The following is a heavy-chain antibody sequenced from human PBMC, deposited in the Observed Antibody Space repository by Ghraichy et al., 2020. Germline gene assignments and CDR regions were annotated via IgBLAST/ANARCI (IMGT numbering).Heavy chain of an antibody. Sequence: SETLSLTCAVYGGSFSGYYWSWIRQPPGKGLEWIGEINHSRSTNYNPSLKSRVTISVDTSKNQFSLKLSSVTAADTAVYYCARGKRFHWWVSTLNNWFDPWGQGTLVTVSS. V-gene: IGHV4-34*01. J-gene: IGHJ5*02. D-gene: IGHD2-8*02. CDR3: ARGKRFHWWVSTLNNWFDP. CDR1: GGSFSGYY. CDR2: INHSRST.